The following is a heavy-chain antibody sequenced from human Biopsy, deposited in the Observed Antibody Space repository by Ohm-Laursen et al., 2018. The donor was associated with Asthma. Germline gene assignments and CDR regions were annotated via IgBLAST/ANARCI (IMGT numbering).Heavy chain of an antibody. V-gene: IGHV4-59*01. Sequence: SETLSLTCSVSPGSINDYYWNWIRRFPGKGLEWIGYVHSTGSTRFNPSLKSRLTISVDTSVDQVSLKLTSVTAADTAVYYCARATSTWSQSGPHYFDHWGQGTLVTVSP. D-gene: IGHD6-13*01. CDR3: ARATSTWSQSGPHYFDH. CDR2: VHSTGST. CDR1: PGSINDYY. J-gene: IGHJ4*02.